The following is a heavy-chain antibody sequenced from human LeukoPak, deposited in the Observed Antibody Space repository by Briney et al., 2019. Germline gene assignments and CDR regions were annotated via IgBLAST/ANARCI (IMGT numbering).Heavy chain of an antibody. D-gene: IGHD5-24*01. J-gene: IGHJ4*02. CDR1: GFTFIYYA. Sequence: PGGSPRLSCSASGFTFIYYAMHWVRQAPGKGLEYVSGISSNGGNTYYADSVKGRFTMSRANTNNTLYLQMSSLRAEDTALYYCVKDRGQSIETAGHFGSWGQGTLVTVSS. CDR3: VKDRGQSIETAGHFGS. CDR2: ISSNGGNT. V-gene: IGHV3-64D*06.